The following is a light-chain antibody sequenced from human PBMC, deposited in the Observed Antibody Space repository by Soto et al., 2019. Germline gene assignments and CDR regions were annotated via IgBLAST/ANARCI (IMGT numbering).Light chain of an antibody. V-gene: IGKV3-20*01. CDR3: QQYGNSGPT. Sequence: EIVLTQSPGTLSLSPGERATLSCRASQSVSSSYLAWYQQKPGQAPRLLIYGASSRATGIPDRFSGSGSGTDFTLTNTKPGPEDFAVYYWQQYGNSGPTLGQWTRLEIK. CDR1: QSVSSSY. J-gene: IGKJ5*01. CDR2: GAS.